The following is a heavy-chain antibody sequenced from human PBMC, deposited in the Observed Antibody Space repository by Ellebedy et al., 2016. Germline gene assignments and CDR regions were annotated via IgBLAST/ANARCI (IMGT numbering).Heavy chain of an antibody. CDR1: GFTFSSHW. D-gene: IGHD3-3*01. V-gene: IGHV3-74*01. Sequence: GGSLRLXCAVPGFTFSSHWMHWVRQAPGKGLVWVSRISTAGSSTNYADSVKGRFTISRDNAKNTLYLQMNSLRAEDTAVYYCARGSITVFGGVDVWGKGTTVTVSS. CDR2: ISTAGSST. J-gene: IGHJ6*04. CDR3: ARGSITVFGGVDV.